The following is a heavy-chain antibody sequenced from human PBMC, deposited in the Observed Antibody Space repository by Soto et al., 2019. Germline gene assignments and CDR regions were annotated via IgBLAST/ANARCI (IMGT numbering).Heavy chain of an antibody. V-gene: IGHV1-18*01. CDR1: GYTFTSYG. J-gene: IGHJ4*02. Sequence: ASVRVSCKASGYTFTSYGISWVRQAPGQGLEWMGWISAYNGNTNYAQKLQGRVTMTTDTSTSTAYMELRSLRSDDTAVYYCARVRPLDYNFDYWGQGTLVTVSS. CDR3: ARVRPLDYNFDY. CDR2: ISAYNGNT. D-gene: IGHD4-4*01.